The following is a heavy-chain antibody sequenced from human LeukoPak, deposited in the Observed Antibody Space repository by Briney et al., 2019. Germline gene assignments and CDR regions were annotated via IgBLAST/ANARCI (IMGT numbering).Heavy chain of an antibody. CDR1: GGSISSYY. J-gene: IGHJ4*02. CDR3: ARNSCPSGSCYENRGYFDY. Sequence: SETLSLTCTVSGGSISSYYWSWIRQPPGKGLEWIGRIYTSGSTNYNPSLKSRVTISVDTSKNQFSLKLSSVTAADTAVYYCARNSCPSGSCYENRGYFDYWGQGTLVTVSS. D-gene: IGHD2-15*01. V-gene: IGHV4-4*08. CDR2: IYTSGST.